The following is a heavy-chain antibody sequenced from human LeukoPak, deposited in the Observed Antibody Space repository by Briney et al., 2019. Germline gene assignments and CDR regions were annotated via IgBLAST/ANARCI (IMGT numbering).Heavy chain of an antibody. V-gene: IGHV4-39*01. D-gene: IGHD3-10*01. CDR3: ASLDLRQSYYVDY. CDR2: IYYSGST. Sequence: SETLSLTCTVSGGSISSTSYFWGWIRQPPGKGLEWIGTIYYSGSTYNPSLKSRVTISVDTSKNQFSLKLSSVTAADSAVYYCASLDLRQSYYVDYWGQGTLVTVSS. J-gene: IGHJ4*02. CDR1: GGSISSTSYF.